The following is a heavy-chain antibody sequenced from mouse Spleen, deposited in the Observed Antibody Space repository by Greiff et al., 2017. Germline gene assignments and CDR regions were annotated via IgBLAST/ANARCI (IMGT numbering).Heavy chain of an antibody. J-gene: IGHJ2*01. CDR3: ARRSYSSYYFDY. V-gene: IGHV1S81*02. CDR2: INPSNGRT. CDR1: GYTFTSYW. Sequence: VQLQQPGAELVKPGASVKLPCKASGYTFTSYWMQWVKQRPGQGLEWIGEINPSNGRTNYNEKFKSKATLTVDNSSSTAYMELRSLTSEDSAVYYCARRSYSSYYFDYWGQGTTLTVSS. D-gene: IGHD1-1*01.